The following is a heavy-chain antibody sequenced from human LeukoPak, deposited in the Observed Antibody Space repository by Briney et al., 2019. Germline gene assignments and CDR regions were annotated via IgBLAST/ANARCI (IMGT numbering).Heavy chain of an antibody. CDR3: AKPTDPFSSSTSCPFDC. D-gene: IGHD2-2*01. CDR2: ISGSGGGT. Sequence: GGSLRLSCAASGFTFSSYAMSWVRQAPGKGLVWVSAISGSGGGTYYADSVKGRFTISRDNSKNTLYLQMNSLRAEDTAVYYCAKPTDPFSSSTSCPFDCWGQGTLVTVSS. CDR1: GFTFSSYA. V-gene: IGHV3-23*01. J-gene: IGHJ4*02.